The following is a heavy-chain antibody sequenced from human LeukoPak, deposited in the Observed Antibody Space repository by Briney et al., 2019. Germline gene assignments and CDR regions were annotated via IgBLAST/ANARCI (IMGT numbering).Heavy chain of an antibody. D-gene: IGHD3-10*01. CDR1: GFTFSSYA. Sequence: PGGSLRLSCAASGFTFSSYAMGWVRQAPGKGLEWFPAISGNSGSDTYYADAVKGRFTISRDNSKTTLYLEMNSLRAEDTAVYYCAKGSSSGRPYFFDYWGQGSLVAVSS. CDR3: AKGSSSGRPYFFDY. CDR2: ISGNSGSDT. V-gene: IGHV3-23*01. J-gene: IGHJ4*02.